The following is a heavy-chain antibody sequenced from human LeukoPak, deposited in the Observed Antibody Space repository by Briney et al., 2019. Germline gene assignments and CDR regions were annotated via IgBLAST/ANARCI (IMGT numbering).Heavy chain of an antibody. J-gene: IGHJ6*02. V-gene: IGHV1-69*13. CDR1: GGTFSSYA. CDR2: IVPIFGTA. D-gene: IGHD2-2*01. Sequence: ASVKVSCKASGGTFSSYAISWVRQAPGQGLEWMGGIVPIFGTANYAQKFQGRVTITADESTSTAYMELSSLRSEDTAVYYCARLGTGRDIVVESDGMDVWGQGTTVTVSS. CDR3: ARLGTGRDIVVESDGMDV.